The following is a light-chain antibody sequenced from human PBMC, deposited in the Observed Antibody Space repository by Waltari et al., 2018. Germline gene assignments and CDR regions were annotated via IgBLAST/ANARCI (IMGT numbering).Light chain of an antibody. CDR2: WAS. CDR1: QSVLYSSNNKNY. J-gene: IGKJ3*01. CDR3: QQYYSTIFT. Sequence: SQSPDSLAVSLGERATINCKSSQSVLYSSNNKNYLAWYQQKPGQPPKLLIYWASTRESGVPDRFSGSGSGTDFTLTISSLQAEDVAVYYCQQYYSTIFTFGPGTKVDIK. V-gene: IGKV4-1*01.